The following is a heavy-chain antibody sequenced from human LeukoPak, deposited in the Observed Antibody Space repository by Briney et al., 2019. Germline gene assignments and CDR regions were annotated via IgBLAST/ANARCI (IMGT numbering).Heavy chain of an antibody. CDR3: ARKSASGNYPLDY. Sequence: GGSLRLSCAASGFTFSSYAMSWVRQAPGKGLEWVSVMSADSATTFYADSVKGRFTISRDNAKNTVFLQMSSLRAEDTALYYCARKSASGNYPLDYWGQGTLVTVSS. J-gene: IGHJ4*02. V-gene: IGHV3-23*01. CDR2: MSADSATT. D-gene: IGHD3-10*01. CDR1: GFTFSSYA.